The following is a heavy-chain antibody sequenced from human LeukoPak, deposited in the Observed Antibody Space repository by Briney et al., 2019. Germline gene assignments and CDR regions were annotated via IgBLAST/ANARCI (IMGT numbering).Heavy chain of an antibody. CDR3: ARVLIVATIVYFDY. J-gene: IGHJ4*02. V-gene: IGHV3-7*01. Sequence: SWIRQHPGKGLEWVANIKQDGSEKYYVDSVKGRFTISRDNAKNSLYLQMNSLRAEDTAVYYCARVLIVATIVYFDYWGQGTLVTVSS. D-gene: IGHD5-12*01. CDR2: IKQDGSEK.